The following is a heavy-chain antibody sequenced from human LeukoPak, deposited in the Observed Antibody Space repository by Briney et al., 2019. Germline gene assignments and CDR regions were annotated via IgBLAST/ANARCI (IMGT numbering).Heavy chain of an antibody. Sequence: PGGSLRLSCAASGFTFSSYAMSWVRQAPGKGLEWVSVIYSGGSTYYADSVKGRFTISRHNSKNTLYLQMNSLRAEDTAVYYCARGDSSGYYLDWGQGTLVTVSS. CDR3: ARGDSSGYYLD. CDR2: IYSGGST. J-gene: IGHJ4*02. D-gene: IGHD3-22*01. V-gene: IGHV3-53*04. CDR1: GFTFSSYA.